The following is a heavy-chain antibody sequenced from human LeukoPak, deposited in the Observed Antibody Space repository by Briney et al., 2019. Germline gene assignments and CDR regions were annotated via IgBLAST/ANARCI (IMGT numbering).Heavy chain of an antibody. CDR1: GFTFSSYA. V-gene: IGHV3-23*01. D-gene: IGHD3-10*01. CDR2: ISGSGGST. CDR3: AKDTTYYYGXGXXNXFDY. J-gene: IGHJ4*02. Sequence: GGSLRLSCAASGFTFSSYAMSWVRQAPGKGLEWVSAISGSGGSTYYADSVKGRFTISRDNSKNTLYLQMNSLRAEDTAVYYCAKDTTYYYGXGXXNXFDYWGXGTLVTVS.